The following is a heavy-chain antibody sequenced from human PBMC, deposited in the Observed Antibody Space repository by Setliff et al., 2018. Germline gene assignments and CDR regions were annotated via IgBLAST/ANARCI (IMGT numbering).Heavy chain of an antibody. D-gene: IGHD2-2*01. J-gene: IGHJ4*02. CDR1: GFTFSSYS. Sequence: GGSLRLSCAASGFTFSSYSMNWVRQAPGKGLEWVSYISSSSSTIYYADSVKGRFTISRDNAKNSLFLQMKSLRAEDTAVYYCARAGSVPAARDFDYWGQGTLVTVSS. CDR2: ISSSSSTI. V-gene: IGHV3-48*01. CDR3: ARAGSVPAARDFDY.